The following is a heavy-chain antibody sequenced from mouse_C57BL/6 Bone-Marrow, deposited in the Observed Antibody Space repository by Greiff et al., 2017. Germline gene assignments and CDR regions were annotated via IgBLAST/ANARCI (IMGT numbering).Heavy chain of an antibody. V-gene: IGHV14-4*01. CDR3: TTHYSNFYAMDY. J-gene: IGHJ4*01. Sequence: VQLQQSGAELVRPGASVKLSCTASGFNIKDDYMHWVKQRPEPGLEWIGWIDPENGDPEYASKFQGTATITADTSSNTAYLQRSSLTSEDTAVYYCTTHYSNFYAMDYWGQGTSVTVSS. CDR2: IDPENGDP. D-gene: IGHD2-5*01. CDR1: GFNIKDDY.